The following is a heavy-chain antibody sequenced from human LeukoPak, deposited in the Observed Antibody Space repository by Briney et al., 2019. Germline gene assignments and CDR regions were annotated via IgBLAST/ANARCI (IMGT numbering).Heavy chain of an antibody. V-gene: IGHV4-31*02. J-gene: IGHJ4*02. CDR3: ARDKGRDYGDAGYFDY. Sequence: LRLSCAASGFTFSSYEMNWVRQHPGKGLEWIGYIYYSGSTYYNPSLKSRVTISVDTSKNQFSLKLSSVTAADTAVYYCARDKGRDYGDAGYFDYWGQGTLVTVSS. D-gene: IGHD4-17*01. CDR1: GFTFSSYE. CDR2: IYYSGST.